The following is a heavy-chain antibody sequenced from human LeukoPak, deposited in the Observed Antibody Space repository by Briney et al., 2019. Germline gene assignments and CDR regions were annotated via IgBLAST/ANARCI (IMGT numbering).Heavy chain of an antibody. J-gene: IGHJ4*02. CDR1: GYSFSDYW. D-gene: IGHD3-10*01. V-gene: IGHV5-51*01. Sequence: KPGESLKIACKDSGYSFSDYWIGWARQMPGKGLEWMGIIHPSNSETQYSPSFQGQVTISADTSISTAYLQWTSLKASDTAMYYCSRRHYFGSGVTDYWGQGTPVTVSS. CDR3: SRRHYFGSGVTDY. CDR2: IHPSNSET.